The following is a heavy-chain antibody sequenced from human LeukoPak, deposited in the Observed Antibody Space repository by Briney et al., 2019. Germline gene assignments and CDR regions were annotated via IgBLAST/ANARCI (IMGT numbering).Heavy chain of an antibody. V-gene: IGHV3-33*01. D-gene: IGHD6-13*01. Sequence: GRSLRLSCAASGFTFSSYGMHWVRQAPGKGLEWVAIIWYDGSNRYYADAVTGRFTVSKDNSKNTLYLQMNSLGAEDTAMYYCARTTGTPEAGILDSWGRGTLVTFSS. CDR2: IWYDGSNR. CDR1: GFTFSSYG. J-gene: IGHJ5*01. CDR3: ARTTGTPEAGILDS.